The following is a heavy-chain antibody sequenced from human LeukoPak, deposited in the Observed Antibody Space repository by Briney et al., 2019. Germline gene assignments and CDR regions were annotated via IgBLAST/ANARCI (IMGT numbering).Heavy chain of an antibody. CDR2: IPYDGSNN. CDR3: ARSEGTTVTMFDY. Sequence: GRSLRLSCAASEFTFSNYPMHWVRQAPGKGLEWVAVIPYDGSNNYYSDSVKGRFTISRDNSKNTLYLQMNSLRPEDTAVYYCARSEGTTVTMFDYWGQGTLVTVSS. V-gene: IGHV3-30-3*01. J-gene: IGHJ4*02. D-gene: IGHD4-17*01. CDR1: EFTFSNYP.